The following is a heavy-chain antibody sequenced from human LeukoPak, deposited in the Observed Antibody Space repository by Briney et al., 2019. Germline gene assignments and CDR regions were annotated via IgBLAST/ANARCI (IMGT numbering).Heavy chain of an antibody. J-gene: IGHJ4*02. CDR2: ISGSGSNT. D-gene: IGHD3-3*01. CDR3: AKDPGSGYYSFLGPLADY. V-gene: IGHV3-23*01. CDR1: GFTFTSYA. Sequence: PGGSLRLSCAASGFTFTSYAMSWVRQAPGKGLEWVSAISGSGSNTYYTDSVKGRFTIFRDNSKNTLYLQMNSLRAEDTAVYYCAKDPGSGYYSFLGPLADYXGQGTLVTVSS.